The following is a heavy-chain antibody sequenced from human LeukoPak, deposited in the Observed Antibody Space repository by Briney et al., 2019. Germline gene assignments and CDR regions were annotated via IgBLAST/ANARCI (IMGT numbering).Heavy chain of an antibody. CDR1: GGSISRYY. D-gene: IGHD3-22*01. Sequence: PSETLSLTCTVSGGSISRYYWNWIRQPPGKGLEWIGYIYYSGSTYYNPSLKSRVTISVDTSKNQFSLKLSSVTAADTAVYYCARDSSGYVLNWGQGTLVTVSS. J-gene: IGHJ4*02. V-gene: IGHV4-59*12. CDR3: ARDSSGYVLN. CDR2: IYYSGST.